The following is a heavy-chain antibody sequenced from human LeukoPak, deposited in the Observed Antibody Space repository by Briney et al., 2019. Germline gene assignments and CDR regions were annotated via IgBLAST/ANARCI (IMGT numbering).Heavy chain of an antibody. J-gene: IGHJ4*02. V-gene: IGHV4-4*09. D-gene: IGHD2-15*01. CDR2: IYTSGST. Sequence: SETLSLTCTVSGGSISSYYWSWIRQPPGKGLEWIGYIYTSGSTNYNPSLKSRVTISVDTSKNQFSPKLSSVTAADTAVYYCARHPVAIYYFDYWGQGTLVTVSS. CDR1: GGSISSYY. CDR3: ARHPVAIYYFDY.